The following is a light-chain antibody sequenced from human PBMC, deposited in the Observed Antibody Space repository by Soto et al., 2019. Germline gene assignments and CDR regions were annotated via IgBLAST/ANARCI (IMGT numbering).Light chain of an antibody. Sequence: EIVMTQSPATLSVSPGERATLSCRASQSVSSNLAWYQQKPGQAPRLLIYGASTRVTGVPARFSGSGSGTEFTLTISSLQSEDFAVYYCQQYNNWPPVTFGGGTKVEIK. CDR2: GAS. J-gene: IGKJ4*01. CDR1: QSVSSN. CDR3: QQYNNWPPVT. V-gene: IGKV3-15*01.